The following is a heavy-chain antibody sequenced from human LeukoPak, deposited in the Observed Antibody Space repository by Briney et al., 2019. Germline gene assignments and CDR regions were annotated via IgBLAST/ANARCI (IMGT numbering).Heavy chain of an antibody. CDR3: APTRGYFDY. CDR1: GFTFSGYG. Sequence: GGSLRLSCAASGFTFSGYGMHWVRQAPGKGLEWVVFIRYDGSNKYYADSVKGRFTISRDNSKNTLYLQMNGLRAEDTAVYYCAPTRGYFDYWGQGTLVTVSS. CDR2: IRYDGSNK. V-gene: IGHV3-30*02. J-gene: IGHJ4*02.